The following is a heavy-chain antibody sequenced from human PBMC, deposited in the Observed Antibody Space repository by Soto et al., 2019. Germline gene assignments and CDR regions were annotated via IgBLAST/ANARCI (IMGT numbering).Heavy chain of an antibody. V-gene: IGHV1-69*06. Sequence: QVELVQSGAEVKKPGSSVKVYCQASEGTFRNYAISWVRQVPGEGLEWMGGIIPIFGTANYAQKFQGRVTITADTSANTVYLELSSLRSEDTAVYYCASTKYDSSAYYYWYLGLWGRGTLVTVSS. CDR1: EGTFRNYA. CDR3: ASTKYDSSAYYYWYLGL. CDR2: IIPIFGTA. J-gene: IGHJ2*01. D-gene: IGHD3-22*01.